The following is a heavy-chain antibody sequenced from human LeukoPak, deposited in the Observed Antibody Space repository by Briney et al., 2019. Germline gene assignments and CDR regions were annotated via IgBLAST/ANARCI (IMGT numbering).Heavy chain of an antibody. CDR3: TTVMRYYYGMDV. J-gene: IGHJ6*02. Sequence: GGSLRLSCAASGFPFSNAWMSWVRQAPGKGLGWVGRIKSKTDGGTTDYAAPVKGRFTISRDDSKNTLYLQMNSLKTEDTAVYYCTTVMRYYYGMDVWGQGTTVTVSS. D-gene: IGHD2-8*01. V-gene: IGHV3-15*01. CDR2: IKSKTDGGTT. CDR1: GFPFSNAW.